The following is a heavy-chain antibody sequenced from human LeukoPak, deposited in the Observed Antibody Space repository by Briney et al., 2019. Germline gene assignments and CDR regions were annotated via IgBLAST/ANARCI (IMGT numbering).Heavy chain of an antibody. CDR2: IYYSGST. V-gene: IGHV4-39*07. J-gene: IGHJ3*02. D-gene: IGHD2-2*01. Sequence: PSETLSLTCTVSGGSISSSSYYLGWIRQPPGKGLEWIGSIYYSGSTYYNPSLKSRVTISVDTSKNQFSLKLSSVTAADTAVYYCARLGYCSSTSCPSGAFDIWGQGTMVTVSS. CDR1: GGSISSSSYY. CDR3: ARLGYCSSTSCPSGAFDI.